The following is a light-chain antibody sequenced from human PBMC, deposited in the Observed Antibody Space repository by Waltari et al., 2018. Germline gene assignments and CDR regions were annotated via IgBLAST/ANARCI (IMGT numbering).Light chain of an antibody. J-gene: IGLJ3*02. V-gene: IGLV8-61*01. Sequence: QTVVTQEPSLSVSPGGTVTLPCALSSGPVSSTSYATWYQQTPGQPPRTLVYKGNSRSSGVPDRFSGTILGNKAALTITGAQADDESDYYCSIYMGSGIWVFGGGTKLTVL. CDR2: KGN. CDR1: SGPVSSTSY. CDR3: SIYMGSGIWV.